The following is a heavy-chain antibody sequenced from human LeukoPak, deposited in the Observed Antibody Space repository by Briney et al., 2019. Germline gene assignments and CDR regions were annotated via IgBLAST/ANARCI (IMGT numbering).Heavy chain of an antibody. CDR3: TRLAYYFDN. Sequence: GGSLRLSCAASGFTFSSYGMHWVRQAPGKGLEWVAVISYDGSNKYYADSVKGRFTISRDNAKNSIYLQMNSPRAEDTAVYYCTRLAYYFDNWGQGALVTVSS. CDR1: GFTFSSYG. D-gene: IGHD3-3*02. V-gene: IGHV3-30*03. J-gene: IGHJ4*02. CDR2: ISYDGSNK.